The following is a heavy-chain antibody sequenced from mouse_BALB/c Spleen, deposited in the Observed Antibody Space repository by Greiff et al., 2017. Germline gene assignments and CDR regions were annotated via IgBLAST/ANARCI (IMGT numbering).Heavy chain of an antibody. CDR1: GYTFTSYT. J-gene: IGHJ4*01. D-gene: IGHD1-1*01. V-gene: IGHV1-4*01. CDR3: AREGFITTEDY. Sequence: QVHVKQSGAELARPGASVKMSCKASGYTFTSYTMHWVKQRPGQGLEWIGYINPSSGYTNYNQKFKDKATLTADKSSSTAYMQLSSLTSEDSAVYYCAREGFITTEDYWGQGTSVTVSS. CDR2: INPSSGYT.